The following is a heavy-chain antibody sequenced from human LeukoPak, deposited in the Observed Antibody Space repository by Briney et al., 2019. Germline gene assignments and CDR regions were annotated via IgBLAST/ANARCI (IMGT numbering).Heavy chain of an antibody. Sequence: SETLSLTCTVSGGSISSYYWSWIRQPPGKGLEWIGYIYYSESTNYNPSLKSRVTISVDTSKNQFSLKLSSVTAADTAVYYCARGFDYGAVYWGQGTLVTVSS. J-gene: IGHJ4*02. CDR3: ARGFDYGAVY. CDR2: IYYSEST. CDR1: GGSISSYY. D-gene: IGHD4-17*01. V-gene: IGHV4-59*01.